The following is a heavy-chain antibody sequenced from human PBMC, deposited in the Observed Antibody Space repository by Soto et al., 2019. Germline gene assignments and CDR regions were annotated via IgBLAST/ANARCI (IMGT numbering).Heavy chain of an antibody. CDR3: AHRILRTVFGLVTTTAIYFDF. CDR1: GFSLTTSGVG. V-gene: IGHV2-5*02. CDR2: IYWDDDK. Sequence: QITLNESGPTVVKPAETLTLTCTFSGFSLTTSGVGVSWIRQSPGKAPEWLALIYWDDDKRYSASLKSRLTITNDTSKNQVDLTMASVDPADTATYYCAHRILRTVFGLVTTTAIYFDFWGQGTPVVVSS. J-gene: IGHJ4*02. D-gene: IGHD3-3*01.